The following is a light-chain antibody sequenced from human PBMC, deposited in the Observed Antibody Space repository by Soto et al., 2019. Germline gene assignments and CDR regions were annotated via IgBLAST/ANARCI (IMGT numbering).Light chain of an antibody. CDR1: QSVSSY. Sequence: EIVLTQSPATLSLSPGERATLSCRASQSVSSYLAWYQQKPGQAPRLLIYDASNRATGIPARFSGSGSGTDFNLTIRSLEPADFAVYYCQQRSNWSPWTFRQGTKVEIK. CDR2: DAS. J-gene: IGKJ1*01. V-gene: IGKV3-11*01. CDR3: QQRSNWSPWT.